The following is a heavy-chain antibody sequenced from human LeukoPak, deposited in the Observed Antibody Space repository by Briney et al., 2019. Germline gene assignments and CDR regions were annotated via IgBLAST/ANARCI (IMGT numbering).Heavy chain of an antibody. D-gene: IGHD3-10*01. J-gene: IGHJ4*02. V-gene: IGHV3-48*03. CDR2: ISSSGSTI. CDR3: ARDLRTMVRGASSN. Sequence: GGSLRLSCAASGFAFSSYEMNWVRQAPGKGLEWVSYISSSGSTIYYADSVKGRFTISRDNAKNSLYLQMNSLRAEDTAVYYCARDLRTMVRGASSNWGQGTLVTVSS. CDR1: GFAFSSYE.